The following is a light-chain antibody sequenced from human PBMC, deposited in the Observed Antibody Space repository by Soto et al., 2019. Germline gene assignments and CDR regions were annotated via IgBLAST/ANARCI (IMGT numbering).Light chain of an antibody. CDR1: SSDVGNYNL. CDR2: EGG. Sequence: QSALTQPASVSGSPGQSITISCTGTSSDVGNYNLVSWYQQYPGKAPKLMIYEGGKRPSGVSNRFSGSKSGNTASLTISGLQAEDEADYYCASFTTISTRVFGTGTKVTVL. CDR3: ASFTTISTRV. J-gene: IGLJ1*01. V-gene: IGLV2-14*02.